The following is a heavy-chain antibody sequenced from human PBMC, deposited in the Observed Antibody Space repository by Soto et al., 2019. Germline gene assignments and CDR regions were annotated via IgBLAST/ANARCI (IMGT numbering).Heavy chain of an antibody. D-gene: IGHD6-13*01. CDR2: IDWDDDK. CDR1: GVSLSTSGMC. J-gene: IGHJ6*02. Sequence: SGPTLVNPTHTLTLTCTFSGVSLSTSGMCVSWIRQPPGKALDWLALIDWDDDKYYSTSLKTRLTISKDTSKNQVVLTRTNIQDEDTATYYCARHIAAAGTGDYYGMDAWGQGITVTVSS. V-gene: IGHV2-70*01. CDR3: ARHIAAAGTGDYYGMDA.